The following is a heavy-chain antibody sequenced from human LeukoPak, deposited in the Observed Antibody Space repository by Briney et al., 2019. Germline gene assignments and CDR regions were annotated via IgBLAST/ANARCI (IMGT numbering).Heavy chain of an antibody. J-gene: IGHJ4*02. D-gene: IGHD2-21*01. V-gene: IGHV3-7*05. CDR3: VRDCGFHTFDY. CDR1: GFTFSSYW. Sequence: GGSQRLSCAASGFTFSSYWMTWVRQAPGKGLEYVVNIKEDGSEKYYVDSVKGRFTISRDNTKNSLYLQMSSLRGDDTAVYYCVRDCGFHTFDYWGQGTLVTVSS. CDR2: IKEDGSEK.